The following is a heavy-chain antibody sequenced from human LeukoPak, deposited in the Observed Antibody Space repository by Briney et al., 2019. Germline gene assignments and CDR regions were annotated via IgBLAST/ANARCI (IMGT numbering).Heavy chain of an antibody. J-gene: IGHJ4*01. CDR1: GGSFSGYY. CDR2: VNHSGST. Sequence: SETLSLTCAVYGGSFSGYYWSWSRLPPGKGLWWSGGVNHSGSTNYNPSLKGRATISIDTSKNQVSLKMSSVTAADTAVYYCAKSGGYGLIDYWGQGTLVTVSS. V-gene: IGHV4-34*01. D-gene: IGHD6-25*01. CDR3: AKSGGYGLIDY.